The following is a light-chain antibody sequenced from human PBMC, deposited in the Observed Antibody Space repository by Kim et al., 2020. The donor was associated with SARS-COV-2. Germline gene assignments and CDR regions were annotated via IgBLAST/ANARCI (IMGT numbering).Light chain of an antibody. Sequence: VAAGRGATLSCRASESVSRILAWYQKTPGQATRLLIDGASTRASGIPGRFSGSGCGKEFTLTSSSLQSEDFAVYYCQENNNWPRTFGEGTKVDIK. J-gene: IGKJ1*01. CDR2: GAS. CDR3: QENNNWPRT. CDR1: ESVSRI. V-gene: IGKV3-15*01.